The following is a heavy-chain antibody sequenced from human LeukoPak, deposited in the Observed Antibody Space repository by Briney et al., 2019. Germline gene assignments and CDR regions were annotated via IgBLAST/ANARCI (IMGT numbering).Heavy chain of an antibody. Sequence: ASVKVSCKASGYTFTGYYMHWVRQAPGQGLEWMGWINPNSGDTNYAQKFQGRVTMTRDTSISTAYMELSRLRSDDTAVYYCARTYYFWSGSDYYFDYWGQGTLVTVSS. CDR3: ARTYYFWSGSDYYFDY. J-gene: IGHJ4*02. D-gene: IGHD3-3*01. CDR1: GYTFTGYY. CDR2: INPNSGDT. V-gene: IGHV1-2*02.